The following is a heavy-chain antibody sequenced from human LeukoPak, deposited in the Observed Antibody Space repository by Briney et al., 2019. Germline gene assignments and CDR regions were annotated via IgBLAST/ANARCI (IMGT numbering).Heavy chain of an antibody. V-gene: IGHV1-18*01. CDR1: GYTFTKEA. J-gene: IGHJ4*02. CDR3: ARDRWGRGEPIFLDY. Sequence: ASVKVSCKAFGYTFTKEAISWVRQAPGQGLEWMGWISAYNGNTNYAQKLQGRVTMTTDTSTSTAYMELRSLRSDDTAVYYCARDRWGRGEPIFLDYWGQGTLVTVSS. D-gene: IGHD3-16*01. CDR2: ISAYNGNT.